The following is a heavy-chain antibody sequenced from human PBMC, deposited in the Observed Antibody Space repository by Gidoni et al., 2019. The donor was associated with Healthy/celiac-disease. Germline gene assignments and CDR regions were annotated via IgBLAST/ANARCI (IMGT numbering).Heavy chain of an antibody. Sequence: VHQLASGGGLVQPGGSRRLPGAASGFTFSSYAMSWVRQAPGKGLWCVSGISGSGNTTYSADSLKGRFTSSRDNSKNTLYLQMNSLRAEDTAVYYCAKDRGGSGWYGEEYWGQGPLVTVSS. CDR3: AKDRGGSGWYGEEY. D-gene: IGHD6-19*01. CDR2: ISGSGNTT. J-gene: IGHJ4*02. CDR1: GFTFSSYA. V-gene: IGHV3-23*01.